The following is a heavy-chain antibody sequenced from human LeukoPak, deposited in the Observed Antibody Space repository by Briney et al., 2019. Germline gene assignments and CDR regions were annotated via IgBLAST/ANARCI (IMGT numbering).Heavy chain of an antibody. CDR1: GYSISSGYY. CDR3: ARSPISMIVGHYYYYMDV. J-gene: IGHJ6*03. V-gene: IGHV4-38-2*02. Sequence: SETLSLTCTVSGYSISSGYYWGWIRQPPGKGLEWIGSIYHSGSTSYNPSLKSRVTISVGTSKNQFSLNLSSVTGADTAVYYCARSPISMIVGHYYYYMDVWGKGTTVTVSS. D-gene: IGHD3-22*01. CDR2: IYHSGST.